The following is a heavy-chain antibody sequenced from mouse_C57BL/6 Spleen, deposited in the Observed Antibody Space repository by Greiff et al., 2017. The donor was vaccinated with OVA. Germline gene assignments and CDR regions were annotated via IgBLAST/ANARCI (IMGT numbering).Heavy chain of an antibody. D-gene: IGHD1-1*01. Sequence: VQLQQSGAELVRPGASVKLSCTASGFNIKDDYMHWVKQRPEQGLEWIGWIDPENGDTEYASKFQGKATITADTSSNTAYLQLSSLTSEDTAVYYCTTGLLRGLAAYWGQGTLVTVSA. CDR3: TTGLLRGLAAY. CDR2: IDPENGDT. CDR1: GFNIKDDY. J-gene: IGHJ3*01. V-gene: IGHV14-4*01.